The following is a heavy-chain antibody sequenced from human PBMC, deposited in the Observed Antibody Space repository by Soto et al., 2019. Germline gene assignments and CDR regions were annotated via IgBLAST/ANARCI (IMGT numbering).Heavy chain of an antibody. Sequence: LSLTCTVSGDSMATGGHYYNWIREVPGKGLEWIGYVYYSGATHYTPSLRARATISRDTSKNQFSLRLISVTAADTALYYCARDKDLQPTVWGFWGQGIQVTVSS. J-gene: IGHJ4*02. D-gene: IGHD3-16*01. V-gene: IGHV4-31*03. CDR3: ARDKDLQPTVWGF. CDR2: VYYSGAT. CDR1: GDSMATGGHY.